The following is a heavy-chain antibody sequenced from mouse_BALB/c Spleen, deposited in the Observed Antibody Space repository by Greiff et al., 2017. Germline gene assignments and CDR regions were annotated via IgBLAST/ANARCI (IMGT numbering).Heavy chain of an antibody. CDR1: GFTFSSYA. Sequence: EVKLVESGGGLVKPGGSLKLSCAASGFTFSSYAMSWVRQTPEKRLEWVATISSGGSYTYYPDSVKGRFTISRDNAKNTLYLQMSSLRSEDTAMYYCARHEVRPSGAMDYWGQGTSVTVSS. CDR2: ISSGGSYT. V-gene: IGHV5-9-3*01. CDR3: ARHEVRPSGAMDY. J-gene: IGHJ4*01. D-gene: IGHD2-14*01.